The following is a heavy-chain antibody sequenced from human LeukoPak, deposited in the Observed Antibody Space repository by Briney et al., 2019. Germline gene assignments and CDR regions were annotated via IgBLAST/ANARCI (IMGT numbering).Heavy chain of an antibody. D-gene: IGHD3-22*01. V-gene: IGHV1-18*01. CDR3: ARDGRTYYCDSSGYPGMGFDY. CDR1: GYTFTSYG. J-gene: IGHJ4*02. Sequence: ASVKVSCKASGYTFTSYGISWVRQAPGQGLEWMGWISAYNGNTNYAQKLQGRVTMTTDTSTSTAYMELRSLRSDDTAVYYCARDGRTYYCDSSGYPGMGFDYWGQGTLVTVSS. CDR2: ISAYNGNT.